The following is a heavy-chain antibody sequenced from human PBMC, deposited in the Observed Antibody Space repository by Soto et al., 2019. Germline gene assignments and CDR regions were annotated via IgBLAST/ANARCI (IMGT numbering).Heavy chain of an antibody. V-gene: IGHV4-30-2*01. J-gene: IGHJ4*02. CDR3: ACLDLCYINGIMGPYD. CDR1: GGSIISGGYS. CDR2: IYHSGNT. D-gene: IGHD2-8*01. Sequence: SATLSLTCAVSGGSIISGGYSWTWIRQPPGKGLEWIGYIYHSGNTYYNPSLKTRVTISADTSKNRFSLKLNSVTASDTAVYYCACLDLCYINGIMGPYDCGQGPLVT.